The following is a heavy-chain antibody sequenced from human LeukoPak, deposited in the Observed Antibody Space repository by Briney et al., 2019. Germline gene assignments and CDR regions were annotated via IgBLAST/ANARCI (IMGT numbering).Heavy chain of an antibody. CDR2: IHYDGSNK. V-gene: IGHV3-30*02. CDR1: GFTFSNYD. Sequence: GGSLRLSCVASGFTFSNYDMHWVRQAPGKGLEWVAFIHYDGSNKYYADSVKGRFTISRDNSKNTLYLQMNSLRAEDTAVYYCARVNAKAGYSSSWYPTNFDYWGQGTLVTVSS. CDR3: ARVNAKAGYSSSWYPTNFDY. J-gene: IGHJ4*02. D-gene: IGHD6-13*01.